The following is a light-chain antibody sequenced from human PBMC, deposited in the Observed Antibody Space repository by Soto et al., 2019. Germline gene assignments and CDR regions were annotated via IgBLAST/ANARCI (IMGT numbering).Light chain of an antibody. CDR2: AAS. CDR3: QQSHSSPYT. Sequence: DIQMTQSPSSLSASVGDRVTVTCRASQSISTYLNWYQQKPGKAPNLLIYAASRLQSGVPSRFSGSGSGADFTLTISSLQPEDFATYYCQQSHSSPYTFGQGTKLEIK. V-gene: IGKV1-39*01. CDR1: QSISTY. J-gene: IGKJ2*01.